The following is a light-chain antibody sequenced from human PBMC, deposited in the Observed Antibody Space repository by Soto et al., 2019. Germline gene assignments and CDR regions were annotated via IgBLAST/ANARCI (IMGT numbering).Light chain of an antibody. V-gene: IGKV3-20*01. CDR1: QSISDT. Sequence: EIVFTQSPATLSVSPGERATLSCRASQSISDTLAWYPQKPGQAPRLLIYGATKRETGIPDRFSGSGAGTDCTRAISRLEDEDVSVDSCPQYGDSTRVFGQGTKVDIK. CDR3: PQYGDSTRV. CDR2: GAT. J-gene: IGKJ1*01.